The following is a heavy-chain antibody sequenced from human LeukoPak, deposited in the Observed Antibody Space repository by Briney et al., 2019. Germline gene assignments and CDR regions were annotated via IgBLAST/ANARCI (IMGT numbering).Heavy chain of an antibody. D-gene: IGHD1-26*01. V-gene: IGHV3-7*01. CDR3: ARASGSYWGPRYYFDY. CDR1: GFTFSSYW. J-gene: IGHJ4*02. CDR2: IKQDGSEK. Sequence: PGGSLRFSCAAAGFTFSSYWMSWVRQAPGKGLEWVANIKQDGSEKYYVDSVKGRFTISRDNAKNSLYLQMNSLRAEDTAVYYCARASGSYWGPRYYFDYWGQGTLVTVSS.